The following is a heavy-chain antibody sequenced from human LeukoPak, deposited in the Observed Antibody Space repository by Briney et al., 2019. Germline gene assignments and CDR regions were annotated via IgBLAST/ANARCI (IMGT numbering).Heavy chain of an antibody. V-gene: IGHV5-51*01. Sequence: ETLSLTCSVSGGSVSNYYWSWIRQPPGKGLEWMGIIYPGDSDTRYSPSFQGQVTISADKSISTAYLQWSSLKASDTAMYYCARLEAGSYPYGMDVWGQGTTVTVSS. J-gene: IGHJ6*02. CDR2: IYPGDSDT. CDR1: GGSVSNYY. D-gene: IGHD1-26*01. CDR3: ARLEAGSYPYGMDV.